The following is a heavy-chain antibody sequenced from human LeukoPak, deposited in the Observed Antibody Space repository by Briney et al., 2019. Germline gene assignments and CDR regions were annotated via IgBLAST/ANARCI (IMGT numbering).Heavy chain of an antibody. CDR3: SKVGILSGYYLDY. D-gene: IGHD3-9*01. CDR2: MSGSGGST. CDR1: GVAFSSYA. Sequence: GGSLRLSCAASGVAFSSYAMCWVRHAPGTGRGRVSAMSGSGGSTYYADSAQGRFTTSRDNSKNTLYLQMNSLRAEDTAVYYCSKVGILSGYYLDYWGQGTLVTVSS. J-gene: IGHJ4*02. V-gene: IGHV3-23*01.